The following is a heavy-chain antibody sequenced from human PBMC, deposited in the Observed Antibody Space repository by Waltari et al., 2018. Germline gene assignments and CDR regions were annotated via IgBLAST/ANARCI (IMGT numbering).Heavy chain of an antibody. CDR3: ATSAGEGPFDY. CDR2: SSPIFGTA. CDR1: GGTFSSYA. V-gene: IGHV1-69*05. D-gene: IGHD3-16*01. Sequence: QVQLVQSGAEVKKPGSSVKVSCKASGGTFSSYAISWVRQAPGQGLEWMGGSSPIFGTANNAQKFQGRVTTTTDESTSTAYMELSSLRSEDTAVYYCATSAGEGPFDYWGQGTLVTVSS. J-gene: IGHJ4*02.